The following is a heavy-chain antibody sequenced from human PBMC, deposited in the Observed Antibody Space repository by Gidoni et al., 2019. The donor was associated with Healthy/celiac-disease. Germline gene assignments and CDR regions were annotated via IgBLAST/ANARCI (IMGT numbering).Heavy chain of an antibody. V-gene: IGHV1-46*01. J-gene: IGHJ4*02. CDR1: GYTFTSYY. CDR2: INPSGGST. CDR3: ARAAGITMIVHGFDY. Sequence: QVQLVQSGAEVKKPGASVKVSCKASGYTFTSYYMHWVRQAPGQGLEWMGIINPSGGSTSYAQKFQGRVTMTRETSTSTVYMELSSLRSEDTAVYYCARAAGITMIVHGFDYWGQGTLVTVSS. D-gene: IGHD3-22*01.